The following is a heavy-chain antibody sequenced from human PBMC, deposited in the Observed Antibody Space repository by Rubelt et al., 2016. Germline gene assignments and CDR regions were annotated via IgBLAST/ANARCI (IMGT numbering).Heavy chain of an antibody. J-gene: IGHJ4*02. CDR1: GGSISSYY. CDR2: IYYSGNT. CDR3: ARRGDSKMFDY. D-gene: IGHD4-11*01. Sequence: QVQLQESGPGLVKPSETLSLTCTVSGGSISSYYWSWIRQPPGKGLEWIGYIYYSGNTKYNPSLNSRVTISVDTSKNQFSLKLRSVTAADTAVYYCARRGDSKMFDYWGQGTLVTVSS. V-gene: IGHV4-59*01.